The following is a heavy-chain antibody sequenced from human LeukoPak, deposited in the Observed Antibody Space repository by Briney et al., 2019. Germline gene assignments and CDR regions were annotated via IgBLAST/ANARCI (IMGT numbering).Heavy chain of an antibody. Sequence: GGSLRLSCAASGFTFSSYSMNWVRQAPGKGLEWVSYISSSSSTIYYADSVKGRFTISRDNAKNSLYLQMNSLRAEDTAVYYCARKSDGGWFDPWGQGTLVTVSS. D-gene: IGHD3-16*01. J-gene: IGHJ5*02. V-gene: IGHV3-48*04. CDR2: ISSSSSTI. CDR3: ARKSDGGWFDP. CDR1: GFTFSSYS.